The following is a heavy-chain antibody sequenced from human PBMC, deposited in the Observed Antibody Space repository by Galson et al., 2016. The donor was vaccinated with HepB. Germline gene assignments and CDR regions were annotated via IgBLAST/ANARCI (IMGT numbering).Heavy chain of an antibody. V-gene: IGHV1-3*01. CDR3: VRNAGGYNFGD. CDR2: IAGGNGNT. Sequence: SVKVSCKAGGYTFTNYAIHWVRQAPGQSLEWMGWIAGGNGNTRYSQQFQGRVTFTRDTSASIVYMEMSSLRSEDTAVFYCVRNAGGYNFGDWGHGTLVIVSS. J-gene: IGHJ4*01. D-gene: IGHD5-24*01. CDR1: GYTFTNYA.